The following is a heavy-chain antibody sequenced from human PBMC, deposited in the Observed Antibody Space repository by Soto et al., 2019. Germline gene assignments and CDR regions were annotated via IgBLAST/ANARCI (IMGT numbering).Heavy chain of an antibody. CDR1: GGSISSSSYY. V-gene: IGHV4-39*01. CDR2: IYYSGST. Sequence: SETLSLTCTVSGGSISSSSYYWGWIRQPPGKGLEWIGSIYYSGSTYYNPSLKSRVTISVDTSKNQFSLKLSSVTAADTAVYYCARTLTGGSSSSHLDPFDYWGQGTLVTVSS. D-gene: IGHD6-6*01. J-gene: IGHJ4*02. CDR3: ARTLTGGSSSSHLDPFDY.